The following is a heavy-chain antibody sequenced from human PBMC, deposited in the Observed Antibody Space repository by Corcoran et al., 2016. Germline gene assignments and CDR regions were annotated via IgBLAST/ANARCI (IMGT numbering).Heavy chain of an antibody. Sequence: QVQLVESGGGVVQPGRSLRLSCAASGFTFSSYGMHWVRQAPGKGLEWVAVIWYDGSNKYYADSVKGRFTISRDNSKNTLYLQMNSLRAEVTAVYYWARARSDIVVVVAATGGPDYWGQGTLVTVSS. CDR2: IWYDGSNK. J-gene: IGHJ4*02. CDR3: ARARSDIVVVVAATGGPDY. V-gene: IGHV3-33*01. CDR1: GFTFSSYG. D-gene: IGHD2-15*01.